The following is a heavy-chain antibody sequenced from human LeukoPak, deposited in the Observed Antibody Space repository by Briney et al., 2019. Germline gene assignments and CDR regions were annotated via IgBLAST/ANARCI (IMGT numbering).Heavy chain of an antibody. CDR1: GFTFSSYA. V-gene: IGHV3-30*04. J-gene: IGHJ4*02. CDR2: ISNDGSNK. CDR3: ARDHPDCGGDCPFDY. D-gene: IGHD2-21*02. Sequence: GRSLRLSCAASGFTFSSYAMHWVRQAPGKVLGWVAVISNDGSNKYYADSVKGRFTISRDNSKNTLYLQMNSLRAEDTAVYYCARDHPDCGGDCPFDYWGQGTLVTVSS.